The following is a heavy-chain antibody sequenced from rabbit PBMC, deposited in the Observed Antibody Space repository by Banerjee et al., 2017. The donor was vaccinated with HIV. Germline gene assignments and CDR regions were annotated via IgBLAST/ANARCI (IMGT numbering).Heavy chain of an antibody. J-gene: IGHJ4*01. CDR1: GFSFSSGYD. Sequence: QSLEESGGDLVKPGASLTLTCTASGFSFSSGYDMCWVRQAPGKGLEWIGCIYTGSGGTYYASWAKGRFTISKTSSTTVTLQLNSLTAADTATYFCARWPIYASSSGYLGLWGPGTLVTVS. V-gene: IGHV1S40*01. D-gene: IGHD1-1*01. CDR3: ARWPIYASSSGYLGL. CDR2: IYTGSGGT.